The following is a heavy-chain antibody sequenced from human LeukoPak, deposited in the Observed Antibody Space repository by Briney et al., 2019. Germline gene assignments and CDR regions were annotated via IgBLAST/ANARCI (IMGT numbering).Heavy chain of an antibody. J-gene: IGHJ4*02. CDR1: GFTFSDYA. CDR3: VKDLTAVGGWYFDL. Sequence: GGSLRLSCAASGFTFSDYAMSWVRQAPGKGLEWVSAIRGGGDTTHYADSVQGRFTISRDNSKNTLYLQMNSLRAEDTAVYYCVKDLTAVGGWYFDLWGQGTLVTVSS. CDR2: IRGGGDTT. V-gene: IGHV3-23*01. D-gene: IGHD6-19*01.